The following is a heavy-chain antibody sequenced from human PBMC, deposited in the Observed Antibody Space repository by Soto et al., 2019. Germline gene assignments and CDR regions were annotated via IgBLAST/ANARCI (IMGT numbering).Heavy chain of an antibody. Sequence: GGSLRLSCAASGFTLSSYGMSWVRQAPGKGLEWVSAISGSGGSTYYTDSVKGRFTIPRDNDKNSLSMQMDSLRADDTGVYYCARGSPQFWQLFDNWGQGALVTVSS. J-gene: IGHJ4*02. CDR2: ISGSGGST. CDR1: GFTLSSYG. D-gene: IGHD3-3*01. V-gene: IGHV3-23*01. CDR3: ARGSPQFWQLFDN.